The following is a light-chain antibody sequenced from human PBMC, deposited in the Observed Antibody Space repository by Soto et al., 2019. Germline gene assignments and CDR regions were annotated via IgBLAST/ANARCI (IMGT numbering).Light chain of an antibody. V-gene: IGLV1-47*01. Sequence: QSVLTQPPSASGTPGQRVTISCSGSSSNIGSNYVYWYQQLPGTAPKLLIYRNNRRPSGVPDRFSGSKSGTSASLAISGLRSEDEADYYCAAWDDSLSEVFGGGTKLTVL. CDR3: AAWDDSLSEV. J-gene: IGLJ2*01. CDR1: SSNIGSNY. CDR2: RNN.